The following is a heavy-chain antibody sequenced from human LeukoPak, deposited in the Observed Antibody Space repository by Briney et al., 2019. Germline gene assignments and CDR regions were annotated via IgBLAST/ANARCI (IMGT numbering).Heavy chain of an antibody. CDR2: ISYDGSNK. D-gene: IGHD2/OR15-2a*01. CDR3: VKGVFLGS. J-gene: IGHJ5*02. V-gene: IGHV3-30*14. Sequence: GGSLRLSCAASGFTFSSYAMHWVRQAPGKGLEWVAVISYDGSNKYYADSVKGRFTISRDNSKNTLYLQVSSLRAEDTAVYYCVKGVFLGSWGQGTLVTVSS. CDR1: GFTFSSYA.